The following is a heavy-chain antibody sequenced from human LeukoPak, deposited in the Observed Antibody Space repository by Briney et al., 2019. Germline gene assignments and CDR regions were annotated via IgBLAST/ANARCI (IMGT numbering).Heavy chain of an antibody. CDR1: GFTFSSYG. CDR3: AKDGVHPYTDFDY. CDR2: ISCDGSNK. Sequence: GRSLRLSCAASGFTFSSYGMHWVRQAPGKGLEWVAIISCDGSNKYYADSVKGRFTISRDNSKNTLYLQMNSLRAEDTAVYYCAKDGVHPYTDFDYWGQGTLVTVSS. J-gene: IGHJ4*02. D-gene: IGHD3-16*01. V-gene: IGHV3-30*18.